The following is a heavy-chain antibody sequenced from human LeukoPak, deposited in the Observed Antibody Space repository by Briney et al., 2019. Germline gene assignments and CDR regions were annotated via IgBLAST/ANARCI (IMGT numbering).Heavy chain of an antibody. CDR1: GYXFTSYW. CDR3: AIPDRPAAQYCSGGSCYPCGGDCYRKTGAFDI. D-gene: IGHD2-15*01. Sequence: GESLKISCNGSGYXFTSYWIGWVRQMPGKGLEWMGIIYPGDSDTRYSPSFQGQVTISADKSISTAYLQWSSLKASDTAMYYCAIPDRPAAQYCSGGSCYPCGGDCYRKTGAFDIWGQGTMVTVSS. J-gene: IGHJ3*02. CDR2: IYPGDSDT. V-gene: IGHV5-51*01.